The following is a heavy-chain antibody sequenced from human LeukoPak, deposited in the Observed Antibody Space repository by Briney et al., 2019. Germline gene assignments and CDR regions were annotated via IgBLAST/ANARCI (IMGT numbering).Heavy chain of an antibody. CDR1: GGSISSGDYY. CDR2: IYYSGST. CDR3: ARLGGDHYDFWSPFDY. V-gene: IGHV4-30-4*01. D-gene: IGHD3-3*01. J-gene: IGHJ4*02. Sequence: SQTLSLTCTVSGGSISSGDYYWSWIRQPPGKGLEWIGYIYYSGSTYYNPSLKSRVTISVDTSKNQFSLKLSSVTAADTAVYYCARLGGDHYDFWSPFDYWGQGTLVTVSS.